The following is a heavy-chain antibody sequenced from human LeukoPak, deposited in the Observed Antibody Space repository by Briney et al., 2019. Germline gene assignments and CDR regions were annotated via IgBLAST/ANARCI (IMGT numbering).Heavy chain of an antibody. CDR2: IYYSGST. D-gene: IGHD2-2*01. Sequence: PSETLSLTCTVSGGSISSSSYYWGWLRQPPGKGLEWIGSIYYSGSTYYNPSLKSRVTISVDTSKNQFSLKLSSVTAADTAVYYCARVSRVPAQYYYYCMDVWGKGTTVTVSS. CDR3: ARVSRVPAQYYYYCMDV. CDR1: GGSISSSSYY. J-gene: IGHJ6*03. V-gene: IGHV4-39*07.